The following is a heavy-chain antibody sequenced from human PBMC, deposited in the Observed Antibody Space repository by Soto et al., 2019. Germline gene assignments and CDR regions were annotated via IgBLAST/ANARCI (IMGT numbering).Heavy chain of an antibody. CDR3: ARDLTGGPTYYDFWSGYSPVDY. Sequence: ASVKVSCKASGYNFTSYFMHWVRQAPGQGLEWMGIIDPSGGGTSYAQKFQGRVSMTRDTSTSTVYMELSSLRSEDTAVYYCARDLTGGPTYYDFWSGYSPVDYWGLGTLVTVSS. CDR2: IDPSGGGT. CDR1: GYNFTSYF. V-gene: IGHV1-46*01. J-gene: IGHJ4*02. D-gene: IGHD3-3*01.